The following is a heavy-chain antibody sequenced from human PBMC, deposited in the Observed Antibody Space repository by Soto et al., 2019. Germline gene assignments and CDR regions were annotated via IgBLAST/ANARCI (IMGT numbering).Heavy chain of an antibody. J-gene: IGHJ3*01. Sequence: PGGSLRLSCAASGFTFSNVWMSWVRQVPGKGLEWVGRIRSKADGGTTDNAAPVKGRFTISRDDSKDTLYLEMNSLKSEDTAVYYCTKGRDLWGQGTMVTVSS. CDR1: GFTFSNVW. CDR3: TKGRDL. CDR2: IRSKADGGTT. V-gene: IGHV3-15*01.